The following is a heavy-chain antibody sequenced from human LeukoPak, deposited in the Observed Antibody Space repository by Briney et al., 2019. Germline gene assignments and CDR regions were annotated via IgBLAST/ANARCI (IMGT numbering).Heavy chain of an antibody. V-gene: IGHV1-18*01. D-gene: IGHD2-15*01. CDR1: GGTFNNYT. J-gene: IGHJ4*02. CDR2: ISAYSGNT. CDR3: ARVRGSGQRGEADY. Sequence: ASVKVSCKASGGTFNNYTISGVRQAPGQGLEWMGWISAYSGNTNYAQKLQGRVTMTTDTSTSTAYMQLRSLRSDDTAVYYCARVRGSGQRGEADYWGQGTLVTVSS.